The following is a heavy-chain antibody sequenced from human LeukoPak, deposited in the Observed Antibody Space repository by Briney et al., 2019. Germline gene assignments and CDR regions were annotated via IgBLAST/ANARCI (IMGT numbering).Heavy chain of an antibody. J-gene: IGHJ4*02. D-gene: IGHD2-15*01. CDR3: ARYCGAASCYSGFDY. CDR1: GFTFGSYV. Sequence: PGGPLRLSCAASGFTFGSYVMRWVRQAPGKAPEWVSGISGDGGADYAASVKGRFTISRYKSKNTLYLQMNSRGGEDTALYYCARYCGAASCYSGFDYWGQGTLVTVAS. CDR2: ISGDGGA. V-gene: IGHV3-23*01.